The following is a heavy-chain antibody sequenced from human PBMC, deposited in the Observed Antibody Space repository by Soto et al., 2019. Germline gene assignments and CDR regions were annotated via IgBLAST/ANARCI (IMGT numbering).Heavy chain of an antibody. J-gene: IGHJ4*02. CDR1: GFTFSDYF. CDR2: ISSGSSYT. D-gene: IGHD5-12*01. V-gene: IGHV3-11*06. CDR3: ARQEATTVGYFDY. Sequence: PVGSLRLSCAASGFTFSDYFMSWIRQAPGKGLEWVSYISSGSSYTRFADSVKGRFTISRDNAKNSLYLQMNSLRAEDTAVYYCARQEATTVGYFDYWGLGTLVTVSS.